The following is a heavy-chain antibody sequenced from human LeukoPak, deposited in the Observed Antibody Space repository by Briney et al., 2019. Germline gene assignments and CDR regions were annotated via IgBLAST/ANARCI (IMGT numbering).Heavy chain of an antibody. D-gene: IGHD6-6*01. Sequence: GASVKVSCKASGDTFIRYGISWVRQAPGQGLEWMGGIIPIFGTANYAQKFQGRVTITADKSTSTAYMELSSLRSEDTAVYYCARGFEYSSSYDAFDIWGQGTMVTVSS. CDR3: ARGFEYSSSYDAFDI. J-gene: IGHJ3*02. CDR2: IIPIFGTA. CDR1: GDTFIRYG. V-gene: IGHV1-69*06.